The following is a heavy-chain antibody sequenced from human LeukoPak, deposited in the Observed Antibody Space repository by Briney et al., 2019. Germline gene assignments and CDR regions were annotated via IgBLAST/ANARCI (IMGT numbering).Heavy chain of an antibody. CDR2: IHPSAGST. J-gene: IGHJ4*02. CDR3: ARDGRATMGLGFDC. V-gene: IGHV1-46*01. CDR1: GHTFTDYY. Sequence: ASVKVSCKASGHTFTDYYMHWVRQAPGQGLEWMGIIHPSAGSTSYAQQFQGRITMTRDTSTSTVYMELSSLRSEDTAVYYCARDGRATMGLGFDCWGQGALVTASS. D-gene: IGHD3-10*01.